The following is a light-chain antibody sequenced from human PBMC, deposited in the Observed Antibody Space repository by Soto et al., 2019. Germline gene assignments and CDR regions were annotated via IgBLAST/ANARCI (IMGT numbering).Light chain of an antibody. Sequence: EIVLTQSPGTLSLSPGERAILTCRASQSVTSSFLAWYQQRPGQAPRLLIYGASTRASGIPDRFSGSGSGTDFTLIISRLVPEDFAMYYCHQYGSSPLTFGPGTKVDIK. CDR2: GAS. V-gene: IGKV3-20*01. CDR3: HQYGSSPLT. J-gene: IGKJ3*01. CDR1: QSVTSSF.